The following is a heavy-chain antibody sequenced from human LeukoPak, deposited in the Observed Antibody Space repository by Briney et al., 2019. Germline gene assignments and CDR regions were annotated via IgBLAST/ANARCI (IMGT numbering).Heavy chain of an antibody. J-gene: IGHJ6*03. CDR2: INHSGST. CDR3: ARAGTTGYYYYMDV. Sequence: SETLSLTCAVYGGSFSGYYRSWIRQPPGKGLEWIGEINHSGSTNYNPSLKSRVTISVDTSKNQFSLKLSSVTAADTAVYYCARAGTTGYYYYMDVWGKGTTVTVSS. CDR1: GGSFSGYY. V-gene: IGHV4-34*01. D-gene: IGHD1-1*01.